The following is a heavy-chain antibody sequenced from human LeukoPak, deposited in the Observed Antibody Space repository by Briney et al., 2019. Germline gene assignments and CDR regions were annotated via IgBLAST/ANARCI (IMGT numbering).Heavy chain of an antibody. Sequence: ASVKVSCKASGGTFSSYAISWVRQAPGQGLEWMGWINPNSGGTNYAQKFQGRVTMTRDTSISTAYMELSRLRSDDTAVYYCARVAIFGVVIGWFDPWGQGTLVTVSS. J-gene: IGHJ5*02. D-gene: IGHD3-3*01. CDR1: GGTFSSYA. CDR3: ARVAIFGVVIGWFDP. CDR2: INPNSGGT. V-gene: IGHV1-2*02.